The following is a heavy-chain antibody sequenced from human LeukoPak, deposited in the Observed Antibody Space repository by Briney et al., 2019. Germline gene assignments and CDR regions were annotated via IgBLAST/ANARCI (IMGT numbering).Heavy chain of an antibody. CDR3: ARGATTAFHFDN. Sequence: MASETLSLTCAVSGYSISSGYYGGCIRQPPGKGREWIGTIYRSGSTYYNNPSLKSRVTISVDTSKNQFSLKLSAVTAADTAVYYCARGATTAFHFDNWGQGTLVTVSS. V-gene: IGHV4-38-2*01. CDR2: IYRSGST. D-gene: IGHD1-26*01. CDR1: GYSISSGYY. J-gene: IGHJ4*02.